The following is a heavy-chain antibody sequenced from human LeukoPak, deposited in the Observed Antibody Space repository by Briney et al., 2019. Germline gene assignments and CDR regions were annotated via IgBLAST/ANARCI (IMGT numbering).Heavy chain of an antibody. CDR2: ISGSGGST. Sequence: GGSLRLSCAASGFTFTTYWMHWVRQAPGKGLEWVSAISGSGGSTYYADSVKGRFTISRDNSKNTLYLQMNSLRAEDTAVYYCAKYLNYYDSSGYYSVRYFDLWGRGTLVTVSS. J-gene: IGHJ2*01. D-gene: IGHD3-22*01. CDR3: AKYLNYYDSSGYYSVRYFDL. CDR1: GFTFTTYW. V-gene: IGHV3-23*01.